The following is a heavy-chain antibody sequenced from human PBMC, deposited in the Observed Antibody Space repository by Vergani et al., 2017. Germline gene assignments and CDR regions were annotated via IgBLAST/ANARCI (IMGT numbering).Heavy chain of an antibody. CDR1: GYTFTTFA. J-gene: IGHJ4*02. Sequence: QVQLVQSRSELKKPGASVKVSCKASGYTFTTFAMNWVRQAPGQGLEWMGWINTNTGNPTYAQGFTGRFVFSLDTSVTTAYLQISSLKAEDTAVYYCARATRSMVRGLTYYFDYWGQGTLVTVSS. V-gene: IGHV7-4-1*02. CDR3: ARATRSMVRGLTYYFDY. CDR2: INTNTGNP. D-gene: IGHD3-10*01.